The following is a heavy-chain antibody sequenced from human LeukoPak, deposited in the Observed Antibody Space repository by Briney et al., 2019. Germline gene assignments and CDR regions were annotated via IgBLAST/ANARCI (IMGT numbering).Heavy chain of an antibody. V-gene: IGHV1-2*02. CDR2: INPDSGAT. CDR1: GYTFSGYY. J-gene: IGHJ4*02. CDR3: ARVDPKSDY. Sequence: ASVKVSCKASGYTFSGYYIHWVRQAPGQGLEWMGWINPDSGATNSAQKFQGRVTMTRDTSISTAYMELSSLRSDDTALYYCARVDPKSDYWGQGTLVTVSS.